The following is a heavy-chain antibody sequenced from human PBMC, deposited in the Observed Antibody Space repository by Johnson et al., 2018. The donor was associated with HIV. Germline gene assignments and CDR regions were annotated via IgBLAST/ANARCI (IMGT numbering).Heavy chain of an antibody. Sequence: VQLVESGGGLVQPGGSLRLSCAASGFTFSSYAMHWVRQAPGKGLEWVAVISYDGSNKYYADSVKGRFTISRDNSKNTLYLQMGSLRAEDMAVYYCARGLRSGPGAFDIWGQGTMVTVSS. J-gene: IGHJ3*02. D-gene: IGHD6-19*01. V-gene: IGHV3-30*14. CDR1: GFTFSSYA. CDR2: ISYDGSNK. CDR3: ARGLRSGPGAFDI.